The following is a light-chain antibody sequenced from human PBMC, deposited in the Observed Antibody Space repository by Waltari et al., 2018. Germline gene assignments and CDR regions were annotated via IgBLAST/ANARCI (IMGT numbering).Light chain of an antibody. CDR1: YLGHKS. CDR3: QVWDSDTTALI. CDR2: QDD. Sequence: SYDLTQAPSVSVSPGQTATITCSGDYLGHKSVSWFPQRPGQSPLFVIYQDDKRPSGIPERFSGSNSGNTATLTISGTQAMDEGDYYCQVWDSDTTALIFGTGTSVTV. J-gene: IGLJ1*01. V-gene: IGLV3-1*01.